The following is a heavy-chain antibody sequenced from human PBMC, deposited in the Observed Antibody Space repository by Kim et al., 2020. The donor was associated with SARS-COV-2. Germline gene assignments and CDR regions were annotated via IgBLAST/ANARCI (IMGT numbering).Heavy chain of an antibody. J-gene: IGHJ4*02. D-gene: IGHD2-2*01. CDR3: ARVIGFVVVPAAMQDPSMDFDY. CDR1: GDSVSSNSAA. Sequence: SQTLSLTCAISGDSVSSNSAAWHWIRQSPSRGLEWLGRTYYRSKWYNDYAVSVKSRITINPDTSKNQFSLQLNSVTPEDTAVYYCARVIGFVVVPAAMQDPSMDFDYWGQGTLVTVSS. V-gene: IGHV6-1*01. CDR2: TYYRSKWYN.